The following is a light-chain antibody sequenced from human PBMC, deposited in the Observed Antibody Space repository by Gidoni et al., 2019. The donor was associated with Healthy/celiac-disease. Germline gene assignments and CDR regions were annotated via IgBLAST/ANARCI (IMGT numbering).Light chain of an antibody. CDR2: AAS. CDR1: QGISSY. J-gene: IGKJ4*01. V-gene: IGKV1-8*01. Sequence: AIRITQSPSSLSASTGDRVTITCRASQGISSYLAWYQQKPVKAPKLLIYAASTLQSGVPSRFSGSGSGTDFTLTISCLKSEDFATYYCQRYYSYPLTFGGXTKVEIK. CDR3: QRYYSYPLT.